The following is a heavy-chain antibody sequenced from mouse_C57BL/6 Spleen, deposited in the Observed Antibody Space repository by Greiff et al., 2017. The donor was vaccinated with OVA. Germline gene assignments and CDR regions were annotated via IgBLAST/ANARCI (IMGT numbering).Heavy chain of an antibody. D-gene: IGHD2-5*01. CDR2: IDPSDSYT. CDR1: GYTFTSYW. Sequence: QVQLQQPGAELVKPGASVKLSCKASGYTFTSYWMQWVKQRPGQGLEWIGEIDPSDSYTNYNQKFKGKATLTVDTSSSTAYMQLRSLTSEDSAVDVCARGTYYSNYRGYFDYWGQGTTLTVSS. CDR3: ARGTYYSNYRGYFDY. J-gene: IGHJ2*01. V-gene: IGHV1-50*01.